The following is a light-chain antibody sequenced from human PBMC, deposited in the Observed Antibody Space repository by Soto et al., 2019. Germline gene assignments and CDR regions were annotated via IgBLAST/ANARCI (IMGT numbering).Light chain of an antibody. J-gene: IGKJ1*01. V-gene: IGKV3-15*01. CDR3: QQYKDWPRT. CDR2: GAS. CDR1: QSVSSN. Sequence: EIVMTQSPATLSVPPGERAPLSCRASQSVSSNLAWYQQKPGQAPRLLIYGASTRATGIPARFSGSGSGTEFTLTISSLQSEDFAVYCCQQYKDWPRTFGQGTKVDIK.